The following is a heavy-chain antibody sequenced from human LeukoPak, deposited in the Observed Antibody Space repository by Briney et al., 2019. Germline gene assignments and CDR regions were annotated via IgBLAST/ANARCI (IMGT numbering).Heavy chain of an antibody. CDR2: ISAYNGNT. V-gene: IGHV1-18*01. CDR3: ARGLSSYGSGSYYTPPSDY. Sequence: GASVKVSCKASGYTFTSYGISWVRQAPGQGLEWMGWISAYNGNTNYAQKLQGRVTMAKNTSISTAYMELSSLRSEDTAVYYCARGLSSYGSGSYYTPPSDYWGQGTLVTVSS. CDR1: GYTFTSYG. D-gene: IGHD3-10*01. J-gene: IGHJ4*02.